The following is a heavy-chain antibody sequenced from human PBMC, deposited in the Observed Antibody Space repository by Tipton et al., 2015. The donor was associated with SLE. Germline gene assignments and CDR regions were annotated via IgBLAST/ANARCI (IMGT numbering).Heavy chain of an antibody. J-gene: IGHJ4*02. CDR1: GGSISSYC. Sequence: TLSLTCTVSGGSISSYCWSWIRQPPGKGLEWIGYIYYSGSTNYNPSLKSRVTISVDTSKNQFPLKLSSVTAADTAVYYCARSQNYFDYWGQGTLVTVSS. CDR3: ARSQNYFDY. V-gene: IGHV4-59*12. CDR2: IYYSGST.